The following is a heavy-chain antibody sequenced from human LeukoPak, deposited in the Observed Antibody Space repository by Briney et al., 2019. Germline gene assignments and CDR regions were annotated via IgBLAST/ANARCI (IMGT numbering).Heavy chain of an antibody. Sequence: SETLSLTCTVSGGSISSYYWSWIRQAPGKGLEWIGYIYCSGTTKYNPSLMGRVSISVDTSKNQFSLRLSSVAAADKAVYYCARHGGSYFYYWGQETLVTVSP. D-gene: IGHD1-26*01. J-gene: IGHJ4*02. CDR3: ARHGGSYFYY. CDR1: GGSISSYY. V-gene: IGHV4-59*08. CDR2: IYCSGTT.